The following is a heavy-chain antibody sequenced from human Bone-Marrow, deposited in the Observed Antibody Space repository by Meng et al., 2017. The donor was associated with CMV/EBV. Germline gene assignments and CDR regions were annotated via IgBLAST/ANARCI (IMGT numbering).Heavy chain of an antibody. V-gene: IGHV3-66*02. CDR3: ARDRGNREYFDY. CDR2: IYSGGST. J-gene: IGHJ4*02. CDR1: GFTVSSKY. Sequence: GESLKISCAASGFTVSSKYMSWVRQAPGKGLEWVSVIYSGGSTFYADSVKGRFTISRDSSKNTLYLQMNSLRPEDTAVYYCARDRGNREYFDYWGQGTLVNVSS. D-gene: IGHD1-26*01.